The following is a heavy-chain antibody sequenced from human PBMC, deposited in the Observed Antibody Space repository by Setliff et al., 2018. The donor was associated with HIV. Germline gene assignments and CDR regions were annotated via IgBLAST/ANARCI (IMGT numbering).Heavy chain of an antibody. V-gene: IGHV1-18*01. J-gene: IGHJ6*03. CDR2: ISASSVNT. Sequence: ASVKVSCKASGGTFSSYAITWVRQAPGQGLEWVGSISASSVNTNYTQGRVTMTTDTSTSTAYMELRSLRSDDSAVYYCARVPVSSYYYYMDVWGKGTTVTVSS. D-gene: IGHD6-13*01. CDR1: GGTFSSYA. CDR3: ARVPVSSYYYYMDV.